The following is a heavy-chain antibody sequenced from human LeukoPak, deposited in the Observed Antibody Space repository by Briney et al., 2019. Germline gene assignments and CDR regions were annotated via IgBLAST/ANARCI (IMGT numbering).Heavy chain of an antibody. J-gene: IGHJ4*02. Sequence: GGSLRLSCAASGVFFSNYGMHWVRQAPGKGLEWVAFVRYEGSNEYYADSVKGRFTISRDNSKNTLYLQMNSHKTEETRIYSCAKASNSGYVSVGPNFWGRGTLVTVSS. D-gene: IGHD5-12*01. CDR2: VRYEGSNE. CDR1: GVFFSNYG. V-gene: IGHV3-30*02. CDR3: AKASNSGYVSVGPNF.